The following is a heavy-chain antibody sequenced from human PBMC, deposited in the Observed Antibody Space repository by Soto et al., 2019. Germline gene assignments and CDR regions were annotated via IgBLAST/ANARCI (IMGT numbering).Heavy chain of an antibody. CDR3: ARLGAYSYGYEDS. D-gene: IGHD5-18*01. CDR2: IDPSDSYT. CDR1: GYXFTSYW. V-gene: IGHV5-10-1*01. Sequence: EXLKISCKCSGYXFTSYWFSWVRQMPGKGLELMGRIDPSDSYTNYSPSFRGHVTISCDKSISTAYLQWSSLQASDTAMYYCARLGAYSYGYEDSWGQGTLVTV. J-gene: IGHJ4*02.